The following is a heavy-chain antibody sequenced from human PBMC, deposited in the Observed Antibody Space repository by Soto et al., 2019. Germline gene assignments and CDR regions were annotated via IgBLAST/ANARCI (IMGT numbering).Heavy chain of an antibody. CDR2: MNPDGTII. J-gene: IGHJ5*02. CDR3: VKRSEYTSGFGH. D-gene: IGHD3-10*01. V-gene: IGHV3-74*03. Sequence: PGGSLRLSCEVSGFTFRMFWMHWVRQDPGKGLVWVSGMNPDGTIIKYGDAVKGRFTISRDNANSTLYLQMDSVRVEDTGVYYCVKRSEYTSGFGHWGQGTLVTVSS. CDR1: GFTFRMFW.